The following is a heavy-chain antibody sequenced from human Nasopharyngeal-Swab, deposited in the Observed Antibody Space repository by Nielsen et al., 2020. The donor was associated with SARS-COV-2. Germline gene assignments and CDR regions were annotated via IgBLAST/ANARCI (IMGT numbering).Heavy chain of an antibody. CDR1: GFGFSDHY. D-gene: IGHD3-3*01. CDR2: IYHSGST. Sequence: ESLKISCAGSGFGFSDHYMDWVRQPPGKGLEWIGEIYHSGSTNYNPSLKSRVTISVDKSKNQFSLKLSSVTAADTAVYYCARVLAERAYYDFWSGYSDYYYGMDVWGQGTTVTAP. J-gene: IGHJ6*02. V-gene: IGHV4-34*01. CDR3: ARVLAERAYYDFWSGYSDYYYGMDV.